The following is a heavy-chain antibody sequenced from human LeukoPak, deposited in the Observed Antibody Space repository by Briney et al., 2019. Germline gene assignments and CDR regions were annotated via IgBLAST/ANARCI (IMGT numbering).Heavy chain of an antibody. V-gene: IGHV3-21*01. D-gene: IGHD2-15*01. CDR2: ISSSSSYI. J-gene: IGHJ4*02. Sequence: GGSLRLSCAASGFSISGYNTNWVRQAPGKGLEWVSSISSSSSYIYYADSVKGRFTISRDNAKNSLYLQMNSLRAEDTAVYYCARDAVVVVAASGPGYYFDYWGQGTLVTVSS. CDR3: ARDAVVVVAASGPGYYFDY. CDR1: GFSISGYN.